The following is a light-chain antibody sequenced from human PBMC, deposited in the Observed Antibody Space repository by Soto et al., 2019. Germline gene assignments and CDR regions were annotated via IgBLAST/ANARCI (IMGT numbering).Light chain of an antibody. Sequence: EIVLTQSPGTLSLSPRERATLSCRASQSVANAYLAWYQHKVGQSPRLLIYGASNRAPGIPDRFSGSGSGTDFTLTISRLEPEDFAVYYCQQYAASPRTFGQGTQMEVK. CDR3: QQYAASPRT. J-gene: IGKJ1*01. CDR1: QSVANAY. CDR2: GAS. V-gene: IGKV3-20*01.